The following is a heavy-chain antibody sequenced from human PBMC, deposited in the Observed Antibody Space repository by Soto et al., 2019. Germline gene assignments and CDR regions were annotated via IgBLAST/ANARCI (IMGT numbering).Heavy chain of an antibody. J-gene: IGHJ4*02. V-gene: IGHV3-30-3*01. CDR1: GFTFSSYA. D-gene: IGHD3-3*01. CDR3: ARDVGTYYDFWSGYYDY. Sequence: GGSLRLSCAASGFTFSSYAMHWVRQAPGKGLEWVAVISYDGSNKYYADSVKGRFTISRDNSKNTLYLQMNSLRAEDTAVYYCARDVGTYYDFWSGYYDYWGKGTLVTVSS. CDR2: ISYDGSNK.